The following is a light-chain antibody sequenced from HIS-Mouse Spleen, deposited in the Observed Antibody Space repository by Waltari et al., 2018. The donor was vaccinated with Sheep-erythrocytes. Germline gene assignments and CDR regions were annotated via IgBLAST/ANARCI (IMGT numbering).Light chain of an antibody. CDR3: QQSYSTPQFT. V-gene: IGKV1-5*01. Sequence: DIQMTQSPSTLSASVGDRVTITCRASQSISSWLAWYQQKPGKAPKLLIYAASTLQSGVPSRFSGSGSGTEFTLTISSLQPEDFATYYCQQSYSTPQFTFGPGTKVDIK. CDR1: QSISSW. CDR2: AAS. J-gene: IGKJ3*01.